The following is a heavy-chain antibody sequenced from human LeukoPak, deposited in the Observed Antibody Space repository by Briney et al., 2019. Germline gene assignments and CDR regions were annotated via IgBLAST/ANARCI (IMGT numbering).Heavy chain of an antibody. CDR1: GFIFTTYG. CDR2: ISYDGNDK. V-gene: IGHV3-30*18. CDR3: AKRRVGPGSFEPPHS. Sequence: GGSLRLSCAASGFIFTTYGMYWVRQAPGEGLEWVAVISYDGNDKYYADSVKGRFTISRDNSKNTLYLQMNSLRPEDTAVYYCAKRRVGPGSFEPPHSWGQGTLVTVSS. J-gene: IGHJ4*02. D-gene: IGHD3-9*01.